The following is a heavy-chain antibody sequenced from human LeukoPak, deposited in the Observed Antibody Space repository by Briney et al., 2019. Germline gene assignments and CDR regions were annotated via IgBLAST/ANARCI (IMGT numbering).Heavy chain of an antibody. D-gene: IGHD1-26*01. CDR1: GFTFSSYD. CDR2: IGTAGDT. Sequence: GGSLRLSCAASGFTFSSYDMHWVRQATGKGLEWVSAIGTAGDTYYPGSVKGRFTISRENAKNSLYLQMNSLRAEDTAVYYCARSPSGSYRRRAFDIWGQGTMVTVSS. J-gene: IGHJ3*02. CDR3: ARSPSGSYRRRAFDI. V-gene: IGHV3-13*01.